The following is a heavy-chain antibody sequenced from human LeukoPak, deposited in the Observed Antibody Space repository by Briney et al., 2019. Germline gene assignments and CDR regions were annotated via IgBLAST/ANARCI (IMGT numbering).Heavy chain of an antibody. CDR1: GGSISSSSYY. D-gene: IGHD1-26*01. V-gene: IGHV4-39*01. CDR2: IYYSGST. CDR3: ARRYSGSYYLAYFDY. J-gene: IGHJ4*02. Sequence: SETLSLTCTVSGGSISSSSYYWGWIRQPPGKGLEWIGSIYYSGSTYYNPSLKGRVTISVDTSKNQFSLKLSSVTAADTAVYYCARRYSGSYYLAYFDYWGQGTLVTVSS.